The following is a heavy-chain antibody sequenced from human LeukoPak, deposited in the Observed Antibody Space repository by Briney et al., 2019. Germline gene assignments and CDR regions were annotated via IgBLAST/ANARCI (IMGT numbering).Heavy chain of an antibody. CDR3: AKDGSYGDYPDY. V-gene: IGHV3-30*02. Sequence: GGSLSLSCAASRFIFSGYGLHWVRQAPRKGLEWVAFIRYDGSIQYYADSVKGRFTISRDNSKNTLYVQMNSLRVEDTAVYYCAKDGSYGDYPDYWGQGTLVTVSS. CDR1: RFIFSGYG. J-gene: IGHJ4*02. D-gene: IGHD4-17*01. CDR2: IRYDGSIQ.